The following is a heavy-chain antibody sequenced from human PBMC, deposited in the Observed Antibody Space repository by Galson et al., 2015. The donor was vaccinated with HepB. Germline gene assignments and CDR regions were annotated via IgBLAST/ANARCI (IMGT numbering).Heavy chain of an antibody. J-gene: IGHJ4*02. Sequence: ETVSLTCTVSGGSISTYYWSWIRPPAGKGLEGFGRIYSSGSTNYNPSLKSRVTMSVDTSKNQFSLKLSSVTAADTAVYYCARSDFWSGLDYWGQGTLVTVSS. CDR1: GGSISTYY. CDR2: IYSSGST. CDR3: ARSDFWSGLDY. D-gene: IGHD3-3*01. V-gene: IGHV4-4*07.